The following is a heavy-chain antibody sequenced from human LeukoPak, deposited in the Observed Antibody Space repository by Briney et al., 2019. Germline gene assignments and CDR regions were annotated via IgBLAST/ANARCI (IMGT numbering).Heavy chain of an antibody. CDR2: IYYSGST. V-gene: IGHV4-38-2*01. J-gene: IGHJ4*02. D-gene: IGHD2-21*01. Sequence: SETLSLTCAVSGYSISSGYYWSWIRQPPGKGLEWIGYIYYSGSTNYNPSLKSRVTISVDTSKNQFSLKLSSVTAADTAVYYCARNSVAMHDYWGQGTLVTVSS. CDR1: GYSISSGYY. CDR3: ARNSVAMHDY.